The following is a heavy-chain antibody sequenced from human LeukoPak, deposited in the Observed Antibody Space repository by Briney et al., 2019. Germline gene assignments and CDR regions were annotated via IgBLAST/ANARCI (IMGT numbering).Heavy chain of an antibody. V-gene: IGHV4-4*07. CDR3: ARGRGYDFWSGYQGGYYYYMDV. CDR2: IYTSGST. D-gene: IGHD3-3*01. CDR1: GGSISSYY. Sequence: PSETLSLTCTVSGGSISSYYWSWIRQPAGKGLEWIGRIYTSGSTNYNPSLKSRVTMSVDTSKNQFSLKLSSVTAADTAVYYCARGRGYDFWSGYQGGYYYYMDVWGKGTTVTVSS. J-gene: IGHJ6*03.